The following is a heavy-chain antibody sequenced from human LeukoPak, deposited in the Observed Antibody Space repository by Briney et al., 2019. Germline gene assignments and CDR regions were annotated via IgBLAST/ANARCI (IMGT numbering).Heavy chain of an antibody. V-gene: IGHV4-39*07. J-gene: IGHJ6*03. Sequence: SETLSLTCTVSGDSISGSSYYWTWVRQPPGKGLEWVASISYSGRTYYKPSLKSRVTISVDTSKNQFSLKLSSVTAADTAVYYCARLRRSYCSGGSCSPKGVYYYYYYMDVWGKGTTVTISS. CDR3: ARLRRSYCSGGSCSPKGVYYYYYYMDV. CDR1: GDSISGSSYY. CDR2: ISYSGRT. D-gene: IGHD2-15*01.